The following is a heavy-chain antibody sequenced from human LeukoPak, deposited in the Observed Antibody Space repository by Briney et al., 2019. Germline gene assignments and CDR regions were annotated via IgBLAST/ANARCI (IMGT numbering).Heavy chain of an antibody. CDR2: IYSGDSDT. CDR1: GYSFTSYW. D-gene: IGHD3-16*02. V-gene: IGHV5-51*01. CDR3: ARAPYYDYVWGSYRYHFDY. Sequence: GESLKISCNGSGYSFTSYWIGWVRQMPGKGLEWIGTIYSGDSDTRYSPSFQGQVTISAAKSISTAYLQWSSLKASDTAMYYCARAPYYDYVWGSYRYHFDYWGQGTLVTVSS. J-gene: IGHJ4*02.